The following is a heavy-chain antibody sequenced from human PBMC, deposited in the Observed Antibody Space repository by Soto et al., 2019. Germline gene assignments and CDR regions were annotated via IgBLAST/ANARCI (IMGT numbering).Heavy chain of an antibody. J-gene: IGHJ6*02. CDR3: ATLPYIEDRNSYGVDV. CDR1: GFTFSSYA. D-gene: IGHD6-6*01. V-gene: IGHV3-23*01. CDR2: ITRSGGGT. Sequence: HPGGSLRLSCAASGFTFSSYAMNWVCQAPGRGLEWVSTITRSGGGTHFADSVKGRFTISRDNFKNTLHLQMNSLRAEDTAVYYCATLPYIEDRNSYGVDVWGQGTTVTVSS.